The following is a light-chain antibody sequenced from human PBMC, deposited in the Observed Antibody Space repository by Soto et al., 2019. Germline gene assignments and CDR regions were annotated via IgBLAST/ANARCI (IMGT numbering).Light chain of an antibody. Sequence: EIVLTQSAGTLSLSPGERATLSCRASQSVSSNYLAWYQQKPGQAPGLLIYASSSRATGIPDRFSGSGSGTDFTLTISRLEPEDFAVYYCHQYGSSPWTFGQGTRVEIK. CDR1: QSVSSNY. V-gene: IGKV3-20*01. CDR3: HQYGSSPWT. J-gene: IGKJ1*01. CDR2: ASS.